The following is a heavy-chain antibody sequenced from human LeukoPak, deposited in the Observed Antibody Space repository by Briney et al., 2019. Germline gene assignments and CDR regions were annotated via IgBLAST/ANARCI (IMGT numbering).Heavy chain of an antibody. CDR2: INHSGST. J-gene: IGHJ5*02. CDR3: ARGPIRYCSSTSCRNWFDP. Sequence: SETLSLTCAVYGGSFSGYYWSWIRQPPGRGLEWIGEINHSGSTNYNPSLKSRVTISVDTSKNQFSLKLSSVTAADTAVYYCARGPIRYCSSTSCRNWFDPWGQGTLVTVSS. CDR1: GGSFSGYY. D-gene: IGHD2-2*01. V-gene: IGHV4-34*01.